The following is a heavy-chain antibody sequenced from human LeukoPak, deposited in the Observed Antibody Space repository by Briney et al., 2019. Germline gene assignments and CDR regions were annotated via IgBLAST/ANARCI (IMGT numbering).Heavy chain of an antibody. J-gene: IGHJ4*02. D-gene: IGHD2-21*01. CDR2: IHHSGNT. CDR1: GGSISSGDYY. CDR3: ARDVVRDYFDY. V-gene: IGHV4-30-4*01. Sequence: SETLSLTCTVSGGSISSGDYYWSWIRQPPGKGLEWIGYIHHSGNTYYNPSLKSRVNISLDTSKNQFSLKLSSGTAADTAVYYCARDVVRDYFDYWGKGTPVTVSS.